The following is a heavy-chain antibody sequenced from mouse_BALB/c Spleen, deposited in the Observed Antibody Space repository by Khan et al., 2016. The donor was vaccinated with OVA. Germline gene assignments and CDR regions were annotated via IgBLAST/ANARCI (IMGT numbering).Heavy chain of an antibody. CDR2: TDPANGTT. V-gene: IGHV14-3*02. D-gene: IGHD1-3*01. J-gene: IGHJ2*01. CDR1: GYNIKDIY. CDR3: RISTINS. Sequence: VQLQQSGAELVKPAASLKLSCTASGYNIKDIYIHWVKQRPEKGLARIRRTDPANGTTKYDPKFQGTATITADTSSNTAYLQLSGLTAEDTAVYYCRISTINSWGQGTTLTVSA.